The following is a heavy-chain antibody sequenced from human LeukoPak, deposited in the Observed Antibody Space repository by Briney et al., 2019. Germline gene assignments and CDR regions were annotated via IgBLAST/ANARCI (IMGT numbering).Heavy chain of an antibody. D-gene: IGHD3-22*01. CDR1: GFTFSSYA. V-gene: IGHV3-23*01. CDR3: ARGHTMILVVNYFDY. CDR2: ISGSGGST. J-gene: IGHJ4*02. Sequence: GGSLRLSCAASGFTFSSYAMSWVRQAPGKWLEWVSAISGSGGSTYYADSVKGRFTISRDNSKNTLYLQMNSLRAEDTAVYYCARGHTMILVVNYFDYWGQGTLVTVSS.